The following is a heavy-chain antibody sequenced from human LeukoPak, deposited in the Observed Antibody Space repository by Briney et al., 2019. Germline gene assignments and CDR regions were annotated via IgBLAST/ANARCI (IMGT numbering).Heavy chain of an antibody. CDR1: GFTFSSYV. CDR3: ATGPHTYYYDSSGYYNFDY. D-gene: IGHD3-22*01. J-gene: IGHJ4*02. Sequence: GGSLRLSCAASGFTFSSYVMHWVRQAPGKGLEWVAVIWYDGSNKYYADSVKGRFTISRDNSKNTLYLQMNSLRAEDTAVYYCATGPHTYYYDSSGYYNFDYWGQGTLVTVSS. CDR2: IWYDGSNK. V-gene: IGHV3-33*01.